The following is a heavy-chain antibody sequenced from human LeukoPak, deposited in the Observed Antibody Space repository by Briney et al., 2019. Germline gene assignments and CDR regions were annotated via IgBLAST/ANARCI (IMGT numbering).Heavy chain of an antibody. CDR2: IYYSGST. Sequence: PSETLSLTCAVSGGSISSYYWSWIRQPPGKGLEWIGYIYYSGSTNYNPSLKSRVTISVDTSKNQFSLKLSSVTAADTAVYYCAREEALYGMDVWGQGTTVTVPS. V-gene: IGHV4-59*01. CDR1: GGSISSYY. CDR3: AREEALYGMDV. J-gene: IGHJ6*02.